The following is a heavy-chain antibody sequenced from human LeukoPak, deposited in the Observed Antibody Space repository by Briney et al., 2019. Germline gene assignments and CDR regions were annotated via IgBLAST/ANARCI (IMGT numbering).Heavy chain of an antibody. V-gene: IGHV3-30*18. CDR2: ISYDGSNK. D-gene: IGHD6-19*01. J-gene: IGHJ6*02. CDR3: AKGSHSGCCMDV. Sequence: PGGSPRLSCAASGFTFSSYGMHWVRQAPGKGLEWVAVISYDGSNKYYADSVKGRFTISRDNSKNTLYLQMNSLRAEDTAVYYCAKGSHSGCCMDVWGQGTTVTVSS. CDR1: GFTFSSYG.